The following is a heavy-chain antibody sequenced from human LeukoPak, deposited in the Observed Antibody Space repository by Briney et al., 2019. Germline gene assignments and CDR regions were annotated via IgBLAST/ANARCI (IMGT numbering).Heavy chain of an antibody. V-gene: IGHV1-2*02. CDR1: GFTFTNYG. Sequence: ASVKVSCKTSGFTFTNYGFSWVRQAPGQRLEWVGWINPTTGGTNYAQKFQGRVTVTRDTSISTAYMELASLRSDDTAVYYCALTGDLSDYWGQGTLVTVSS. CDR3: ALTGDLSDY. D-gene: IGHD7-27*01. J-gene: IGHJ4*02. CDR2: INPTTGGT.